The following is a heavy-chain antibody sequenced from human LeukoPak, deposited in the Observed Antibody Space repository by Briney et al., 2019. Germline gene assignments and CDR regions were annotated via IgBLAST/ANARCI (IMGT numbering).Heavy chain of an antibody. Sequence: PGGSLRLSCAASGFTFSSYAMSWVRQAPGKGLEWVSSISSSSSYIYYADSVKGRFTISRDNAKNSLYLQMNSLRAEDTAVYYCARDGVATTDYWGQGTLVTVSS. CDR2: ISSSSSYI. CDR3: ARDGVATTDY. V-gene: IGHV3-21*01. J-gene: IGHJ4*02. D-gene: IGHD5-12*01. CDR1: GFTFSSYA.